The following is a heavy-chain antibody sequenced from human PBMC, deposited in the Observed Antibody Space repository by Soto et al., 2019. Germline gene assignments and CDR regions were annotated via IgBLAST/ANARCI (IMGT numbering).Heavy chain of an antibody. Sequence: QVQLQESGPGLVKPSQTLSLTCTVSGGSISSGNYYWSWIRQPPGKGLEWIGFISYSGSTYYSTSLTSRVTISVDTSKSQFSLNLSFVPAADTSVYYCATMGTPATGLYFFDYWGQGSLVTVSS. J-gene: IGHJ4*02. CDR3: ATMGTPATGLYFFDY. V-gene: IGHV4-30-4*01. D-gene: IGHD2-15*01. CDR1: GGSISSGNYY. CDR2: ISYSGST.